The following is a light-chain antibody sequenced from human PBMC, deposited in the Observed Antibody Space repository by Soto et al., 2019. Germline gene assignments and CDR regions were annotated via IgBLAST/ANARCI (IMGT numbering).Light chain of an antibody. CDR2: EVT. J-gene: IGLJ2*01. Sequence: QSALTQPASVYVSPGQSITISCAGTTTDVATYYLVSWYQHHPGTAPNVILYEVTKRPSGVSNRFSGSKSGNTASLTISGLQPEDEADYFCCSYAGGNTFVFGGGSKLTVL. CDR3: CSYAGGNTFV. CDR1: TTDVATYYL. V-gene: IGLV2-23*02.